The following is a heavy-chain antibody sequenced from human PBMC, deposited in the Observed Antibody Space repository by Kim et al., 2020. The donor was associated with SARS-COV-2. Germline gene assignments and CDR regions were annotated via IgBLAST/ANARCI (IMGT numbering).Heavy chain of an antibody. Sequence: YAVSVKGRFTISSDNSKNTLYLQMNSLRAEDTALYYCTKDESGSYCPGNYWGQGTLVTVSS. V-gene: IGHV3-23*01. D-gene: IGHD1-26*01. J-gene: IGHJ4*02. CDR3: TKDESGSYCPGNY.